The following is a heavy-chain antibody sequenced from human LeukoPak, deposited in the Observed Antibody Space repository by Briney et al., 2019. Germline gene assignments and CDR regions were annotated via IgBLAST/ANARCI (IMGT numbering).Heavy chain of an antibody. J-gene: IGHJ4*02. D-gene: IGHD1-1*01. V-gene: IGHV5-51*01. Sequence: GESLKISCKGSGYRFTDYWIAWVRQMPGKGLEWMGIIYPGDSDSRYSPSFQGQVTFSADKSISTAYLQWSSLKASDTAMYYCARHKGTGEDYFDYWGQGTLVTVSS. CDR2: IYPGDSDS. CDR1: GYRFTDYW. CDR3: ARHKGTGEDYFDY.